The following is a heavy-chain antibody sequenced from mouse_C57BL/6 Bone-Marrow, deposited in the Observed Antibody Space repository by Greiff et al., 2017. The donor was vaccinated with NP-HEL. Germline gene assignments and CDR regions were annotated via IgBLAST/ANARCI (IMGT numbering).Heavy chain of an antibody. V-gene: IGHV1-64*01. D-gene: IGHD2-5*01. CDR3: AGSNYAYWYFDV. CDR2: IHPNSGST. J-gene: IGHJ1*03. Sequence: QVQLKQPGAELVKPGASVKLSCKASGYTFTSYWMHWVKQRPGQGLEWIGMIHPNSGSTNYNEKFKSKATLTVDKSSSTAYMQLSSLTSEDSAVYYCAGSNYAYWYFDVWGTGTTVTVSS. CDR1: GYTFTSYW.